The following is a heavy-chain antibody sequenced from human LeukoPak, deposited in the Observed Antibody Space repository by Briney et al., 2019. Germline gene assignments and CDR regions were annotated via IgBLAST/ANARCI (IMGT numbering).Heavy chain of an antibody. CDR2: INHSGST. CDR3: ARGNVLKENSRYLPVDYFDY. D-gene: IGHD2-8*01. J-gene: IGHJ4*02. CDR1: GGSFSGYY. V-gene: IGHV4-34*01. Sequence: SETLSLTCAAYGGSFSGYYWSWIRQPPGKGLEWIGEINHSGSTNYNPSLKSRVTISVDTSKNQFSLKLSSVTAADTAVYYCARGNVLKENSRYLPVDYFDYWGQGTLVTVSS.